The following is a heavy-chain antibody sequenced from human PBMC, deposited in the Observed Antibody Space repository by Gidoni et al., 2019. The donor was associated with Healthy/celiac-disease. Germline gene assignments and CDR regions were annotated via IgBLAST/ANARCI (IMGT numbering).Heavy chain of an antibody. CDR1: GGSISSYY. V-gene: IGHV4-59*01. D-gene: IGHD2-15*01. Sequence: QVQLQESGPGLVKPSETLSLTCTVSGGSISSYYWSWIRQPPGKGLEWIGYIYYSGCTNYNPSLKSRVTISVDTSKNQLSLKLSSVTAADTAVYYCARDTLVVAAGYYYYYGMDVWGQGTTVTVSS. CDR3: ARDTLVVAAGYYYYYGMDV. CDR2: IYYSGCT. J-gene: IGHJ6*02.